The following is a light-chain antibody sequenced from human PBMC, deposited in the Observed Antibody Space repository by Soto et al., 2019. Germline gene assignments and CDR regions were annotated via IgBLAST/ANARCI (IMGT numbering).Light chain of an antibody. Sequence: DIQMTQSPSTLSASVGDRVTITCRASQSISTCLAWYQQKLGRAPRLLIYEASSLESGVPSRFSGSGSATEFTLTISSLQPDDFATYYCQQYSTYPWTFGQGTKVDIK. CDR1: QSISTC. V-gene: IGKV1-5*01. CDR2: EAS. CDR3: QQYSTYPWT. J-gene: IGKJ1*01.